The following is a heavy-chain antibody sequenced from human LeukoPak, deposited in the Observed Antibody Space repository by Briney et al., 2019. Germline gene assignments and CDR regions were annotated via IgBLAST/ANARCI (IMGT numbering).Heavy chain of an antibody. CDR3: ARGSKEDGYPWGDY. J-gene: IGHJ4*02. V-gene: IGHV1-69*13. CDR1: GGTFSSYA. Sequence: SEKVSCKASGGTFSSYAISWVRQAPGQGLEWMGGIIPIFGTANYAQKFQGRVTITADESTSTAYMELSSLRSEDTAVYYCARGSKEDGYPWGDYWGQGTLVTVSS. D-gene: IGHD5-24*01. CDR2: IIPIFGTA.